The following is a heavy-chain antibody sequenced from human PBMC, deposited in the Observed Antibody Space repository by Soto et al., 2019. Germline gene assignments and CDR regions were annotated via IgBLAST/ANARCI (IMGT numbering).Heavy chain of an antibody. V-gene: IGHV4-4*02. D-gene: IGHD3-10*01. J-gene: IGHJ3*02. CDR3: ARSLTYYYGSGSYSDAFDI. CDR1: GGSISSSNW. Sequence: SETLSLTCAVSGGSISSSNWWSWVRQPPGKGLEWIGEIYHSGSTNYNPSLKSRVTISVDKSKNQFSLKLSSVTAADTAVYYCARSLTYYYGSGSYSDAFDIWGQGTMVTVSS. CDR2: IYHSGST.